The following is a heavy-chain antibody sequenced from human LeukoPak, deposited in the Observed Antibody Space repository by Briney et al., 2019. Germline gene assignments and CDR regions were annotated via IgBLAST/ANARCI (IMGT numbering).Heavy chain of an antibody. J-gene: IGHJ1*01. CDR1: GFTFSSYE. V-gene: IGHV3-48*03. CDR3: ARGAHYYDSSGYFYFQH. Sequence: GGSLRLSCAASGFTFSSYEMNWVRQAPGKGRGWVSYISSSGSTIYYADSVKGRFTISRDHAKNSLYLQMNSLRAEDTAVYYCARGAHYYDSSGYFYFQHWGQGTLVTVSS. CDR2: ISSSGSTI. D-gene: IGHD3-22*01.